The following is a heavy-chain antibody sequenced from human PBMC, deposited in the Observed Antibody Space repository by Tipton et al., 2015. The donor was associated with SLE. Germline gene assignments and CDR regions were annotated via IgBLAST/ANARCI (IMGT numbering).Heavy chain of an antibody. V-gene: IGHV4-59*02. D-gene: IGHD3-16*01. CDR2: MYYTGNS. J-gene: IGHJ6*03. CDR1: GGSVSSYY. CDR3: ARVLGAYGNYYYYYMAV. Sequence: GLVKPSETLSLTCTVSGGSVSSYYWGWIRQPPGKGLEWIGYMYYTGNSNYNPSLRSRVTISLDTSKNQFSLKVTSVTAADTAVYYCARVLGAYGNYYYYYMAVWGKGTTVTISS.